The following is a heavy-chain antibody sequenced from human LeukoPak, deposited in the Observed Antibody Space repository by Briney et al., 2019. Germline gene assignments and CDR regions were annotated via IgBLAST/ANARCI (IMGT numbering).Heavy chain of an antibody. CDR2: IYYSGST. CDR1: GGSISSYY. V-gene: IGHV4-59*08. Sequence: PSETLSLTCTVSGGSISSYYWSWIRQPPGKGLEWIGYIYYSGSTNYNPSLKSRVTISVDTSKNQFSLKLSSVTAADTAVYYCARIVFSSSYPFDYWGQGTLVTVSS. D-gene: IGHD6-13*01. CDR3: ARIVFSSSYPFDY. J-gene: IGHJ4*02.